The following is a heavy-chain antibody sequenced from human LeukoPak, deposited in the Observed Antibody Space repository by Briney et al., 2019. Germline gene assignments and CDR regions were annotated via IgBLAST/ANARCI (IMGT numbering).Heavy chain of an antibody. CDR1: GYSFTSYW. CDR2: IYPGDSDT. CDR3: ARRLASAGNWFDP. V-gene: IGHV5-51*01. D-gene: IGHD6-13*01. Sequence: GESLKISCKGSGYSFTSYWIGWVRQMPGRGLECMGIIYPGDSDTRYSPSFQGQVTISADKSISTAYLQWSSLKASDTAIYYCARRLASAGNWFDPWGQGTLVTVSS. J-gene: IGHJ5*02.